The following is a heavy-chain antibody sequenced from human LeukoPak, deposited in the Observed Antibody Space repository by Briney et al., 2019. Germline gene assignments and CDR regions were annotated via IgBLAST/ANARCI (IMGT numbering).Heavy chain of an antibody. CDR2: ISGSGGST. CDR3: AKVRHYDILTGFDY. V-gene: IGHV3-23*01. D-gene: IGHD3-9*01. J-gene: IGHJ4*02. Sequence: GGSLGLSCAASGFTFSSYAMSWVRQAPGKGLEWVSAISGSGGSTYYADSVKGRFTISRDNSKNTLYLQMNSLRAEDTAVYYCAKVRHYDILTGFDYWGQGTLVTVSS. CDR1: GFTFSSYA.